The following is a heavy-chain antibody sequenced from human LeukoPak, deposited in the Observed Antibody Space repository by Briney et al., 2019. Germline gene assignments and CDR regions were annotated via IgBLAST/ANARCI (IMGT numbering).Heavy chain of an antibody. CDR2: IYYSGST. J-gene: IGHJ4*02. D-gene: IGHD1-26*01. V-gene: IGHV4-39*01. CDR3: ARSLRVGASSRFDY. Sequence: PSETLSLTCTVSGGSLSSSSYYWGWIRQPPGKGLEWIGSIYYSGSTYYNPSLKSRVTISVDTSKNQFSLKLSSVTAADTAVYYCARSLRVGASSRFDYWGQGTLVTVSS. CDR1: GGSLSSSSYY.